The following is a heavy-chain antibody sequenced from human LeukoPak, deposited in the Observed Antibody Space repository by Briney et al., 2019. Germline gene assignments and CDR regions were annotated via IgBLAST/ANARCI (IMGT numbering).Heavy chain of an antibody. CDR1: GFIFRTYG. CDR2: ILYDGSDK. D-gene: IGHD3-16*01. V-gene: IGHV3-30*02. Sequence: GGSLRLSCAASGFIFRTYGMHWVRQAPGKGLEWVTFILYDGSDKYYADSVKGRFTISRDNSKNTLFLQMNSLRVEDTAVYYCAKRADYYDSSRALYDAFDLWGQGTMVTVSS. J-gene: IGHJ3*01. CDR3: AKRADYYDSSRALYDAFDL.